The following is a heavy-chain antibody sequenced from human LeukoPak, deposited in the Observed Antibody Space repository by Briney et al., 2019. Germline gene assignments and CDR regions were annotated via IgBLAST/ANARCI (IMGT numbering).Heavy chain of an antibody. CDR2: IYLDGKA. J-gene: IGHJ4*02. V-gene: IGHV3-66*01. CDR3: ARDAEASLAN. CDR1: GFTVSSKY. D-gene: IGHD2-21*01. Sequence: GGSLRLSCAASGFTVSSKYMNWVRQAPGKGLEWVSVIYLDGKADYADSVKGRFTISRDDSKNTMYQQMNSLRDEDTAVYYCARDAEASLANWGQGTLVTVSP.